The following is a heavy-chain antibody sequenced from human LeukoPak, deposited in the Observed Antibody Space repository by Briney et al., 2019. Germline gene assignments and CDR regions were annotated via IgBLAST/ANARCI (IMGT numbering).Heavy chain of an antibody. CDR1: GGSFSGYY. Sequence: SETLSLTCAVYGGSFSGYYWSWIRQPPGKGLEWIGEINHSGSTNYNPSLKSRVTISVDTSKNQFSLKLSSVTAADTAVYYCARAWELPLVYFDYWGQGALVTVSS. V-gene: IGHV4-34*01. D-gene: IGHD1-26*01. J-gene: IGHJ4*02. CDR2: INHSGST. CDR3: ARAWELPLVYFDY.